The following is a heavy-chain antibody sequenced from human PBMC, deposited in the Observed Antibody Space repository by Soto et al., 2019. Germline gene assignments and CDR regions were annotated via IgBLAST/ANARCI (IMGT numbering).Heavy chain of an antibody. D-gene: IGHD5-18*01. J-gene: IGHJ6*02. CDR3: VKERYAQLWLEDYGMDV. Sequence: QVQLVESGGGVVQPGRSLRLSCAASGFTFSSYGIHWVRQAPGKGLELVALISHDGTDKYYADSVKGRFTISRDNFKNTLYLQMSSLRPEDTAVYYCVKERYAQLWLEDYGMDVWGQGTTVTV. CDR1: GFTFSSYG. V-gene: IGHV3-30*18. CDR2: ISHDGTDK.